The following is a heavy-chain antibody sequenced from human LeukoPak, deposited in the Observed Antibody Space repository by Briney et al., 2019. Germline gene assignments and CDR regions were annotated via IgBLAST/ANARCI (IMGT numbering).Heavy chain of an antibody. J-gene: IGHJ4*02. CDR1: GGSISSYY. V-gene: IGHV4-59*01. Sequence: PSETLSLTCTVSGGSISSYYWSWIRQPPGKGLEWIGYIYDSGSTNYNPSLKSRVTISVDTSKNQFSLKLSSVTAADTAVYYCARATPKYDSSGYFNKACDYWGQGTLVTVSS. D-gene: IGHD3-22*01. CDR2: IYDSGST. CDR3: ARATPKYDSSGYFNKACDY.